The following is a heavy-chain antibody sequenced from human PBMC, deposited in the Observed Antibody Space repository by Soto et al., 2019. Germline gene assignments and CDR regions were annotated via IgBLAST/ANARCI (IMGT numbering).Heavy chain of an antibody. CDR3: AKDSLQVTTTRLDY. D-gene: IGHD4-17*01. V-gene: IGHV3-23*01. CDR1: GFTFSSYA. J-gene: IGHJ4*02. Sequence: GGSLKLSCAASGFTFSSYAMSWVRQAPGKGLEWVSAISGSGGSTYYADFVKGRFTISRDNSKNTLYLQINSLRAEDTAVYYCAKDSLQVTTTRLDYWGQGTLVTVSS. CDR2: ISGSGGST.